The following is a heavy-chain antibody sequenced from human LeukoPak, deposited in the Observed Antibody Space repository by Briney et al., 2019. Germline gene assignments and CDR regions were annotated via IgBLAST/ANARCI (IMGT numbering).Heavy chain of an antibody. V-gene: IGHV4-4*07. CDR2: IYTSGST. CDR1: GGSIGSYY. Sequence: PSETLSLTCTVSGGSIGSYYWSWIRQPAGKGLEWIGRIYTSGSTNYNPSLKSRVTMSVDTSKNQFSLKLSSVTAADTAVYYCARECCPDYDILTGYYYYYYMDVWGKGTTVTVSS. J-gene: IGHJ6*03. D-gene: IGHD3-9*01. CDR3: ARECCPDYDILTGYYYYYYMDV.